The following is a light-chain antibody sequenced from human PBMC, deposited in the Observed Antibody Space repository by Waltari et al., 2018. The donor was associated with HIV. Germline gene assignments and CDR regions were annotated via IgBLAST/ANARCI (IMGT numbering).Light chain of an antibody. V-gene: IGLV2-14*01. J-gene: IGLJ1*01. CDR1: DSDIGGHTS. CDR3: KSSTTGSTPCG. CDR2: DVT. Sequence: QPALTQPASVSGSPGQSITISCTGTDSDIGGHTSVAWYQQHPGKAPKLIIYDVTNRPSWGCNRVSASTSASTASLTISALHAEDAADYYCKSSTTGSTPCGVGCGTKVTVL.